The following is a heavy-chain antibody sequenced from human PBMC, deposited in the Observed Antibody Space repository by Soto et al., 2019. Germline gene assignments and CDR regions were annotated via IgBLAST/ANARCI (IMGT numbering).Heavy chain of an antibody. V-gene: IGHV3-30*18. Sequence: QVPLVESGGGVVQPGRSLRISCAASGFTFSTYGMHWVRQVPGKGLEWVGLISYDGSYKYYPDSVKGRFTISRDNSKNMLNLQMNSLRAEDTAVYYCAKDPTYDPSGYYFYYGPDVWGQGTTVTVSS. D-gene: IGHD3-22*01. CDR3: AKDPTYDPSGYYFYYGPDV. J-gene: IGHJ6*02. CDR1: GFTFSTYG. CDR2: ISYDGSYK.